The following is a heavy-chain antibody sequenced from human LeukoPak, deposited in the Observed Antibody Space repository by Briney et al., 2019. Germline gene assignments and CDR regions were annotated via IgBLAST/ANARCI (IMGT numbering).Heavy chain of an antibody. Sequence: SETLSLTCTVSSGSISSYYWSWIRQPPGKGLEWIGYVYYSGSANYNPSLRSRVTISVDTSKDQFSLKLSSVTAADTAVYYCARHEKLGQFDYWGQGTLVTVSS. CDR1: SGSISSYY. D-gene: IGHD3-10*01. J-gene: IGHJ4*02. V-gene: IGHV4-59*08. CDR2: VYYSGSA. CDR3: ARHEKLGQFDY.